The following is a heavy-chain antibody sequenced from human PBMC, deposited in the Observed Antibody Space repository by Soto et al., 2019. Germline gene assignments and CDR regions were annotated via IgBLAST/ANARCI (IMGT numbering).Heavy chain of an antibody. CDR3: ARPRPYCGGDCPDS. Sequence: EVQLVESGGGLVQPGWSLRLSCAASGFTFSSYWMHWVRQAPGKGLVWVSRINSDGSSTSYADSVKGRFTISRDNAKHTLYLQMNSLRAEDTAVYYCARPRPYCGGDCPDSWGQGTLVTVSS. D-gene: IGHD2-21*02. CDR2: INSDGSST. J-gene: IGHJ4*02. V-gene: IGHV3-74*01. CDR1: GFTFSSYW.